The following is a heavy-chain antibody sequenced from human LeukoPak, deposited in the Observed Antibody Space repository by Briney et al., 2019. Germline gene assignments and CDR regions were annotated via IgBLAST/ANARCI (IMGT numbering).Heavy chain of an antibody. CDR1: GYTFTGYY. D-gene: IGHD2-15*01. J-gene: IGHJ4*02. Sequence: ASVKVSCKASGYTFTGYYMHWVRQAPGQGLEWMGWINPNNGGTNYAQKFHGRVTMTGDTSISTAYMDLSRLTSDGMAVYYCARGYCSAGDCYELDYWGQGTLVTVSS. V-gene: IGHV1-2*02. CDR3: ARGYCSAGDCYELDY. CDR2: INPNNGGT.